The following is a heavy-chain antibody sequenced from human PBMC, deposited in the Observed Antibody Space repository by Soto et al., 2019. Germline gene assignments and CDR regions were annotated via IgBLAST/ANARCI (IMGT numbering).Heavy chain of an antibody. D-gene: IGHD4-17*01. CDR2: ISGSGGST. V-gene: IGHV3-23*01. J-gene: IGHJ2*01. CDR3: ATSPSYGDSVYWYFDL. CDR1: GFTFSSYA. Sequence: EVQLLESGGGLVQPGGSLRLSCAASGFTFSSYAMSWVRQAPGKGLEWVSAISGSGGSTYYADSVKGRFTISRDNSKNTLYLQMNSLRAEDTAVYYCATSPSYGDSVYWYFDLWGRGTLVTVSS.